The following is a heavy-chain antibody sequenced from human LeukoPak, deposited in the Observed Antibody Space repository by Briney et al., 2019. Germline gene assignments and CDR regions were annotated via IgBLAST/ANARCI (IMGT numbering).Heavy chain of an antibody. Sequence: PGGSLRLSCAASGFTFSNYWMLWVRQAPGKGLECVSRINTDGSGTTYADSVKGRFTISRDNANNTLFLQMNSLRVEDTAVYYFETNQWLSPPPDSWGQGTPVTVSS. CDR2: INTDGSGT. V-gene: IGHV3-74*01. CDR3: ETNQWLSPPPDS. CDR1: GFTFSNYW. J-gene: IGHJ4*02. D-gene: IGHD6-19*01.